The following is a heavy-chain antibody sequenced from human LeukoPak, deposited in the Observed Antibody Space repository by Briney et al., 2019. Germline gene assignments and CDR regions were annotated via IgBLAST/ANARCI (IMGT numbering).Heavy chain of an antibody. J-gene: IGHJ4*02. D-gene: IGHD2-2*01. CDR1: GYTFTSYA. Sequence: ASVKVSCKASGYTFTSYAMHWVRQAPGQRLEWMGWINAGNGNTKYSQKFQGRVTITRDTSASTAYMELSSLRSGDTAVYYCARGIVVVPAAVDWGQGTLVTVSS. CDR3: ARGIVVVPAAVD. V-gene: IGHV1-3*01. CDR2: INAGNGNT.